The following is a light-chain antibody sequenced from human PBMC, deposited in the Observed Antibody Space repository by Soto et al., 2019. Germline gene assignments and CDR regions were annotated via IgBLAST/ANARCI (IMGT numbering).Light chain of an antibody. J-gene: IGKJ1*01. CDR2: AAS. CDR1: QGISNY. Sequence: DIQMTQSPSSLSASVGDRVTIACRASQGISNYLVWYQQKPGKVPKLLLYAASTLQSGVPSRFSGSESGTDFTLTITSLQPEDVATYYCQKYNGDQWTFGQGTKVEIK. CDR3: QKYNGDQWT. V-gene: IGKV1-27*01.